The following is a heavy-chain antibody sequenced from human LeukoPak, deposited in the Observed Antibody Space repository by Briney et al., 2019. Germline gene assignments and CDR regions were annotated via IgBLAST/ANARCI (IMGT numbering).Heavy chain of an antibody. CDR1: GYTFTSYG. J-gene: IGHJ3*02. CDR3: ARENTFGGVIAAPDAFDI. V-gene: IGHV1-18*01. CDR2: ISAYNGNT. D-gene: IGHD3-16*02. Sequence: GASVKVSCKASGYTFTSYGISWVRQAPGQGLEWMGWISAYNGNTNYAQKLQGRVTMTTDTSTSTAYMELRSLRSDDTAVYYCARENTFGGVIAAPDAFDIWGQGTMVTVSS.